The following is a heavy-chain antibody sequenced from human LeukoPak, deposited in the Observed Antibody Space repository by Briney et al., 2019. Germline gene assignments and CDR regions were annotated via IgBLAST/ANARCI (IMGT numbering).Heavy chain of an antibody. CDR3: ARELGYCSGGSCLYYFDY. Sequence: KPSETLSLTCTVSGGSISSYYWSWIRQPPGKGLEWIGYIYYSGSTNYNPSLKGRVTISVDTSKNQFSLKLSSVTAADTAVYYCARELGYCSGGSCLYYFDYWGQGTLVTVSS. D-gene: IGHD2-15*01. J-gene: IGHJ4*02. CDR2: IYYSGST. CDR1: GGSISSYY. V-gene: IGHV4-59*01.